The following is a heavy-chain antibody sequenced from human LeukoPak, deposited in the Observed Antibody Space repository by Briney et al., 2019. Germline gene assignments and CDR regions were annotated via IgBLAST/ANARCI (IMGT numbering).Heavy chain of an antibody. V-gene: IGHV3-21*06. CDR3: ARDPDTVRGDYFDY. Sequence: GGSLRLSCAASGFTFSSYNMNWVRQAPGKGLEWVSSISRSHNHIYYADSVKGRFTISRDDAKNSLYLQMNSLRVEDTAVYFCARDPDTVRGDYFDYWGQGTLVTVSS. CDR1: GFTFSSYN. J-gene: IGHJ4*02. CDR2: ISRSHNHI. D-gene: IGHD5-18*01.